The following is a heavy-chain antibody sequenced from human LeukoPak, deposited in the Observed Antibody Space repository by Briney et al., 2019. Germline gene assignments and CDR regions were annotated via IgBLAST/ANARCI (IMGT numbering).Heavy chain of an antibody. CDR1: GGSFSGYY. CDR3: ASSRGYSYGHPVAFDI. D-gene: IGHD5-18*01. CDR2: INHSGST. J-gene: IGHJ3*02. Sequence: SETLSLTCAVYGGSFSGYYWSWIRQPPGKGLEWIGEINHSGSTNYNPSLKSRVTISVDTSKNQFSLKLSSVTAADTAVYYCASSRGYSYGHPVAFDIGGQGTMVTVSS. V-gene: IGHV4-34*01.